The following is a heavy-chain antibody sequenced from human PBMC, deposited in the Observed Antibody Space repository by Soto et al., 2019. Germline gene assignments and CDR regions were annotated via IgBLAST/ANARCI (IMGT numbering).Heavy chain of an antibody. D-gene: IGHD1-20*01. Sequence: GGSLRLSCAASGVTFSSYSMNWVRQAPGKGLEWVSYISSSSTIYYADSVKGRFTISRDNAKNTLYLQMNSLRAEDTAVYYCAKAISGYNAPLDHWGQGTRVTVSS. CDR1: GVTFSSYS. CDR3: AKAISGYNAPLDH. CDR2: ISSSSTI. V-gene: IGHV3-48*01. J-gene: IGHJ4*02.